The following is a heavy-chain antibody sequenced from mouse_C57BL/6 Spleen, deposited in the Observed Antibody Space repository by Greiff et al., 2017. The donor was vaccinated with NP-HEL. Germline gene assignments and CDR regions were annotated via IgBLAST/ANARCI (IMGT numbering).Heavy chain of an antibody. Sequence: VQLQQSGAELARPGASVKLSCKASGYTFTSYGISWVKQRTGQGLEWIGEIYPRSGNTYYNEKFKGKATLTADKSSSTAYMELRSLTSEDSAVYVCARYYYGSSPSYAMDYWGQGTSVTVSS. V-gene: IGHV1-81*01. CDR1: GYTFTSYG. CDR3: ARYYYGSSPSYAMDY. D-gene: IGHD1-1*01. CDR2: IYPRSGNT. J-gene: IGHJ4*01.